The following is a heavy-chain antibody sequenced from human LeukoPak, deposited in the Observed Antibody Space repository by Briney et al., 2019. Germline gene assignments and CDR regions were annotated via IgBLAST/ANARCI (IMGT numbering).Heavy chain of an antibody. CDR3: AKGMVEHPDAFDI. V-gene: IGHV3-9*01. CDR1: GFTFDDYA. D-gene: IGHD2-15*01. CDR2: ISWNSGSI. J-gene: IGHJ3*02. Sequence: GGSLRLSCAASGFTFDDYAMHWVRQAPGKGLEWVSGISWNSGSIGYADSVKGRFTISRDNAKNSLYLQMNSLRAEDTALYYCAKGMVEHPDAFDIWGQGTMVTVSS.